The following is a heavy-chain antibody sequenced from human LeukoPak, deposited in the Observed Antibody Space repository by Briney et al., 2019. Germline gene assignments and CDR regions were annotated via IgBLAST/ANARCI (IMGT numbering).Heavy chain of an antibody. CDR1: GFTFSSSA. V-gene: IGHV3-48*01. J-gene: IGHJ4*02. CDR3: TRDQEGSDY. CDR2: ITSSSSAK. Sequence: GGSLRLSCAASGFTFSSSAMSWVRQAPGKGLEWVSYITSSSSAKYYADSVKGRFTISRDNAENSLYLQMNSLRAEDTAVYYCTRDQEGSDYWGQGTLVTVSS.